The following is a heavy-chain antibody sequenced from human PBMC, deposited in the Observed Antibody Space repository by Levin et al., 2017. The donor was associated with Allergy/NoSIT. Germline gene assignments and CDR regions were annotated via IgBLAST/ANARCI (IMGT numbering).Heavy chain of an antibody. D-gene: IGHD3-10*01. CDR2: IYYSGST. CDR3: ARHGAPNYYGSGSYYRRGNRGYFDY. V-gene: IGHV4-39*01. Sequence: SSETLSLTCTVSGGSISSSSYYWGWIRQPPGKGLEWIGSIYYSGSTYYNPSLKSRVTISVDTSKHQFSLKLSSVTAADTAVYYCARHGAPNYYGSGSYYRRGNRGYFDYWGQGTLVTVSS. J-gene: IGHJ4*02. CDR1: GGSISSSSYY.